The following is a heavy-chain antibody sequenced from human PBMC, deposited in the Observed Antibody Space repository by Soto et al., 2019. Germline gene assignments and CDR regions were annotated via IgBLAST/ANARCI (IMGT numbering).Heavy chain of an antibody. Sequence: ASVKVSCKASGFSFTSSSVQWVRQARGHRLEWIGWIVVGTGHTNYAQKFQERVTISTDMSTNTAYMEVNSLRFDDTAVYYCTASLEGGAYGANSAFDYWGQGTLVTVSS. V-gene: IGHV1-58*01. CDR2: IVVGTGHT. CDR1: GFSFTSSS. D-gene: IGHD4-17*01. CDR3: TASLEGGAYGANSAFDY. J-gene: IGHJ4*02.